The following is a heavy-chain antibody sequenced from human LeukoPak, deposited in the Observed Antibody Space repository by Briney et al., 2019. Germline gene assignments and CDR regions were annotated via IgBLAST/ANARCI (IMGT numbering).Heavy chain of an antibody. Sequence: SLRLSCAASGFTFDDYAMHWVRQAPGKGLEWVSGISWNSGSIGYADSVKGRFTISRDNAKNSLYLQMNSLRAEDMALYYCATRNGYWGQGTLVTVSS. CDR2: ISWNSGSI. D-gene: IGHD1-14*01. V-gene: IGHV3-9*03. J-gene: IGHJ4*02. CDR3: ATRNGY. CDR1: GFTFDDYA.